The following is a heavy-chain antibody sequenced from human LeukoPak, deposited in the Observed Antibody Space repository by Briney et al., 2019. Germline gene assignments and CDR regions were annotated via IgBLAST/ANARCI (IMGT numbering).Heavy chain of an antibody. Sequence: SETLSLTCTVPGDSIRSYYWSWIRQPPGKGLEWIGYIYYSGSTKYNPSLKSRVTISVDTSKNQFSLKLSSVTAADTAVYYCARHWDDAFDIWGQGTMVTVSS. V-gene: IGHV4-59*08. CDR3: ARHWDDAFDI. CDR2: IYYSGST. CDR1: GDSIRSYY. D-gene: IGHD1-26*01. J-gene: IGHJ3*02.